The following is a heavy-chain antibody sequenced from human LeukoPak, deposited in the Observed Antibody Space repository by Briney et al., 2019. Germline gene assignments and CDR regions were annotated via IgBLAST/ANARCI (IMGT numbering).Heavy chain of an antibody. D-gene: IGHD3-22*01. CDR1: GFTVSSIH. V-gene: IGHV3-53*01. CDR3: ARGGRGSAAVVAPRSFDI. CDR2: TYTGGNS. Sequence: GGSLRLSCAASGFTVSSIHMVWVRQAPGKGLEWVSVTYTGGNSYYADSVRGRFIISRDISNNKLYLQMHSLRAEDSALYYCARGGRGSAAVVAPRSFDIWGQGTMVTVSS. J-gene: IGHJ3*02.